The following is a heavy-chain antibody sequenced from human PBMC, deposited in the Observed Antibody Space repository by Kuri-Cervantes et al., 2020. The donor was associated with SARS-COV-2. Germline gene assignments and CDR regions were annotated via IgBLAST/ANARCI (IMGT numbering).Heavy chain of an antibody. Sequence: GESLKISCSASGFTFSDYYMSWIRQAPGRGLEWVSYISSSSSYTNYADSVKGRFTISRDNAKNSLYLQMNSLRADDTAVYYCAVIQNSGGYSTRSSYFDYWGQGTLVTVSS. CDR2: ISSSSSYT. J-gene: IGHJ4*02. D-gene: IGHD1-26*01. CDR3: AVIQNSGGYSTRSSYFDY. V-gene: IGHV3-11*03. CDR1: GFTFSDYY.